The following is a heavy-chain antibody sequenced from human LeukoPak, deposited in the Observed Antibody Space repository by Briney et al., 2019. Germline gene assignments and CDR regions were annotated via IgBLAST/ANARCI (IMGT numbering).Heavy chain of an antibody. Sequence: SETLSLTCAVYGGSFSGYYWSWIRQHPGKGLEWIGYIYYSRSTYYNPSLKSRVTISVDTSKNQFSLKLSSVTAADTAVYYCARDPAMTTVTTRDWYFDLWGRGTLVTVSS. J-gene: IGHJ2*01. V-gene: IGHV4-31*11. CDR1: GGSFSGYY. CDR3: ARDPAMTTVTTRDWYFDL. D-gene: IGHD4-17*01. CDR2: IYYSRST.